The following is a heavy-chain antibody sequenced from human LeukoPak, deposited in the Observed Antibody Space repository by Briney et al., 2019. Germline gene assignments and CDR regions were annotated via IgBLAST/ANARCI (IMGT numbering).Heavy chain of an antibody. V-gene: IGHV3-30*03. D-gene: IGHD3-22*01. CDR2: MSYDGRSK. J-gene: IGHJ4*02. CDR3: ARDLTYDYDSSGYYGGDY. CDR1: GFTFFTYG. Sequence: GGSLRLSCAASGFTFFTYGLHWVRQAPGKGLEWVAVMSYDGRSKYYADSVKGRFTISRDISENTLYLQMNSLRIEDTAVYFCARDLTYDYDSSGYYGGDYWGQGTLVTVSS.